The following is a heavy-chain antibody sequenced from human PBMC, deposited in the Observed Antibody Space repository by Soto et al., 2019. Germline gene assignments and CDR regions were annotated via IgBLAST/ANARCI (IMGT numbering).Heavy chain of an antibody. J-gene: IGHJ6*02. D-gene: IGHD3-10*01. Sequence: QVQLVQSGAEVKPPGASVKVSCKASGYTFTGHYMHWVRQVSGKRLEHLGWLKSDNGGTYYAPKFQGRVTFTRDTSTSTAYMELNGLQSDDTAVYFCARDLCPLGSGTACPLYGLDIGGQGTTVVVS. V-gene: IGHV1-2*02. CDR1: GYTFTGHY. CDR2: LKSDNGGT. CDR3: ARDLCPLGSGTACPLYGLDI.